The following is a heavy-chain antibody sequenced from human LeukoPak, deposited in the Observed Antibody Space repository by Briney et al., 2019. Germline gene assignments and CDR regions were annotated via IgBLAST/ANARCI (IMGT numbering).Heavy chain of an antibody. D-gene: IGHD2-2*01. CDR3: ARGFHILIPYCSSTSCPRAFDI. V-gene: IGHV1-18*01. J-gene: IGHJ3*02. CDR1: GHTFVNCG. CDR2: IGTYNGKT. Sequence: GASVKVSCKASGHTFVNCGITWVRQAPGQGLEWMGWIGTYNGKTNYAQKAQGRVTMTTDTSTSTAYMELRSLRSDDTAVYYCARGFHILIPYCSSTSCPRAFDIWGQGTMVTVSS.